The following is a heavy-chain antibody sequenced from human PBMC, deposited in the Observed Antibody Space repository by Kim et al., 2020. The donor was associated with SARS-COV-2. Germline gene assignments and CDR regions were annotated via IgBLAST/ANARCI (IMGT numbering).Heavy chain of an antibody. CDR2: INTNTGNP. CDR1: GNTFTSYA. D-gene: IGHD3-10*01. Sequence: ASVKVSCKASGNTFTSYAMNWVRQAPGQGLEWMGWINTNTGNPTYAQGFTGRFVFSLDTSVSTAYLQISSLKAEDTAVYYCARDVTDHYYGSGSFPYYWGQGTLVTVSS. V-gene: IGHV7-4-1*02. J-gene: IGHJ4*02. CDR3: ARDVTDHYYGSGSFPYY.